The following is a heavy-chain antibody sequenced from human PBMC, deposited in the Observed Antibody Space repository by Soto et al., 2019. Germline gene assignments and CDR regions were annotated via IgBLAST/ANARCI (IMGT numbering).Heavy chain of an antibody. CDR1: GFTVSSKY. Sequence: EVQLVETGGGLIQPGGALILSCAASGFTVSSKYMSWLRQAPGKGLEWVSILYRDGNTYYADSVKGRFTVSRDNSKNTLNLQMNSLRPEDTAVYFCARGRGTCVVTTCYLPFDSWGQGALVTVSS. CDR3: ARGRGTCVVTTCYLPFDS. CDR2: LYRDGNT. V-gene: IGHV3-53*02. J-gene: IGHJ4*02. D-gene: IGHD2-2*01.